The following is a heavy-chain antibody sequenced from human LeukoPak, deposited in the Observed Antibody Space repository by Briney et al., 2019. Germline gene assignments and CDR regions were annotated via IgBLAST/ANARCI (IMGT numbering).Heavy chain of an antibody. CDR3: TRAAPYGTSWYGKNDY. CDR2: FVRGST. V-gene: IGHV3-23*01. Sequence: PGGSLRLSCAASRFTLSSYPMNWVRQAPGKGLEWVSTFVRGSTYYADTVQGRFTISRDSSKNTLYLQMNSLRADDTALYFCTRAAPYGTSWYGKNDYWGQGTLVAVSS. D-gene: IGHD6-13*01. CDR1: RFTLSSYP. J-gene: IGHJ4*02.